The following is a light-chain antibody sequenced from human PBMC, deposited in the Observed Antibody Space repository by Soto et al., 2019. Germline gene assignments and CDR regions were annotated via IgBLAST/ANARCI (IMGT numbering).Light chain of an antibody. Sequence: DIQMTRSPSSLSASVGDRVTITCRASQSISSYLNWYQQKPGKAPKLLIYAASSLQSGVPSRFSGSGSGTDFTLTISSLQPEDFATYYCQQYDSFSVTFGQGTKVDIK. V-gene: IGKV1-39*01. CDR1: QSISSY. J-gene: IGKJ1*01. CDR3: QQYDSFSVT. CDR2: AAS.